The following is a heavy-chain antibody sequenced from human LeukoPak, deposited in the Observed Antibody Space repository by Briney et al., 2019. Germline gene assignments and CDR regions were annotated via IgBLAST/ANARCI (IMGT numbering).Heavy chain of an antibody. V-gene: IGHV3-30-3*01. CDR1: GFTFSSYA. Sequence: PGRSLRLSCAASGFTFSSYAMHWVRQAPGKGLEWVAVISYDGSNKYYADSVKGRFTISRDNSKNTLYLQMNSLRAEDTAVYYCARYTDYNVIEFYFDYWGQGTLVTVSS. CDR2: ISYDGSNK. J-gene: IGHJ4*02. D-gene: IGHD3-10*01. CDR3: ARYTDYNVIEFYFDY.